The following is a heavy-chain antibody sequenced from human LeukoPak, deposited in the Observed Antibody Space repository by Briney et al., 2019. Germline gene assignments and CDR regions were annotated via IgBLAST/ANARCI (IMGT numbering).Heavy chain of an antibody. V-gene: IGHV3-48*01. D-gene: IGHD3-22*01. Sequence: GGSLRLSCAASGFTFSRYSMNWVRQAPGKGLEWISYISSGTSTISYADSVKGRFTISRDNAMNSLYLQMNSLRAEDTAVYYCARGTSSSDYSRLYYFDYWGQGTLVTVSS. CDR2: ISSGTSTI. CDR1: GFTFSRYS. CDR3: ARGTSSSDYSRLYYFDY. J-gene: IGHJ4*02.